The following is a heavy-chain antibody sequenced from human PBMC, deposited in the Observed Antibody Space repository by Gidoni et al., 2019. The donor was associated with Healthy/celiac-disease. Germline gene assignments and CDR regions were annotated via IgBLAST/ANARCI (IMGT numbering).Heavy chain of an antibody. D-gene: IGHD6-19*01. V-gene: IGHV4-39*01. CDR2: ST. CDR3: ARQRSGGSNWFDP. J-gene: IGHJ5*02. Sequence: STYYNPSLKSRVTISVDTSKNQFSLKLSSVTAADTAVYYCARQRSGGSNWFDPWGQGTLVTVSS.